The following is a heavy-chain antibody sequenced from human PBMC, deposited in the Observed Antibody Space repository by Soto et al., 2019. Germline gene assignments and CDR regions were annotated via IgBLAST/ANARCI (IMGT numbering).Heavy chain of an antibody. CDR1: GFTFSSYA. J-gene: IGHJ5*01. V-gene: IGHV3-23*01. CDR2: LSGSGAST. CDR3: AKAKGGSLARGSLATATSDS. D-gene: IGHD3-10*01. Sequence: EVQLLESGGALVQPGGSLRLSCAASGFTFSSYAMSWVRQAPGKGLEWVSALSGSGASTYYADSVKGRFTISRDNSQAPPYLHTNGLRADVTAFYYGAKAKGGSLARGSLATATSDS.